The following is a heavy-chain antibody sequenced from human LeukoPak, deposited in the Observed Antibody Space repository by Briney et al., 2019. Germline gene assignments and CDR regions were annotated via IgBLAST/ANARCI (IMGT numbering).Heavy chain of an antibody. Sequence: ASVKVSFKASGYTFTGYYMHWVRQAPGQGLEWMGWINPNSGGANYAQKFQGRVTMTRDTSISTAYMELSRLRSDDTAVYYCARDGMSIVVVPAAIAYWGQGTLVTVSS. D-gene: IGHD2-2*01. CDR1: GYTFTGYY. V-gene: IGHV1-2*02. CDR3: ARDGMSIVVVPAAIAY. CDR2: INPNSGGA. J-gene: IGHJ4*02.